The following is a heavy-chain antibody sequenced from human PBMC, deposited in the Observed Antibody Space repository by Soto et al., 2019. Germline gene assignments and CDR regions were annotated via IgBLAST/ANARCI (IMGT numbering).Heavy chain of an antibody. D-gene: IGHD3-10*01. CDR2: ISAYNGNT. V-gene: IGHV1-18*01. J-gene: IGHJ4*02. CDR3: ARDEMAGWFGELTDDY. Sequence: QVQLVQSGAEVKKPGASVKVSCKASGYTFTSYGISWVRQAPGQGLEGMGWISAYNGNTNYAQKLQGRVTMTTDTSTSTAYMELRSLRSDDTAVYYCARDEMAGWFGELTDDYWGQGTLVTVSS. CDR1: GYTFTSYG.